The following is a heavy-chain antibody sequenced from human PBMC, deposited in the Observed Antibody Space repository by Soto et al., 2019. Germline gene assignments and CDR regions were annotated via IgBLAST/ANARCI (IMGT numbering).Heavy chain of an antibody. V-gene: IGHV4-59*01. J-gene: IGHJ4*02. CDR1: GASISRYY. D-gene: IGHD1-26*01. CDR3: AREYPVHSAYFDY. Sequence: PSETLSLTCTVSGASISRYYWIWIRQSPGKGLEWIGYMYYSGNANYNPSLRSRITISVDTSKNQFSLNLNSVTAADTAVYYCAREYPVHSAYFDYWGQGILVTVSS. CDR2: MYYSGNA.